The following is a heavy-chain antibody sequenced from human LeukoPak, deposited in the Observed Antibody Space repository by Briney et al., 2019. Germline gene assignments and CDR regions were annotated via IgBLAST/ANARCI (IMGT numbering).Heavy chain of an antibody. Sequence: GGSLRLSCAASGFTFDDHAMHWVRQAPGKGLEWVAGISWNSGNTGYADSVKGRFTISRDNAKNSLYLQMNSLRAEDTAVYYCAKDDYYDTSGYRDWGQGTLVTVSS. V-gene: IGHV3-9*01. CDR1: GFTFDDHA. CDR3: AKDDYYDTSGYRD. CDR2: ISWNSGNT. J-gene: IGHJ4*02. D-gene: IGHD3-22*01.